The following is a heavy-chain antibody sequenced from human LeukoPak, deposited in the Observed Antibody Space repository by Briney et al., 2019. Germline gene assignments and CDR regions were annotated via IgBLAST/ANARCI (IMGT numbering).Heavy chain of an antibody. V-gene: IGHV3-20*01. CDR1: GFTFDDYG. CDR3: ARSDTADAFDI. J-gene: IGHJ3*02. D-gene: IGHD5-18*01. CDR2: INWNGGST. Sequence: GGSLRLSCAASGFTFDDYGMSWVRQAPGKGLEWVSGINWNGGSTGYADSVKGRLTISRDNAKNSLYLQMNSLRAEDTALYHCARSDTADAFDIWGQGTMVTVSS.